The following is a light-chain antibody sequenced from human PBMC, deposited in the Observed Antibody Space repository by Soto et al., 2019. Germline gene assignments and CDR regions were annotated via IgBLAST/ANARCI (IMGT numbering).Light chain of an antibody. CDR2: GAS. CDR3: QQYNNWPPVT. J-gene: IGKJ5*01. Sequence: ETVMTQSPAALSVSPGERATLSCRASQSVSSNVAWYQQTPGQAPRLLIYGASTRAAGIPDRFSGSGSGTXXXXXXXXXQSEDFAVYYCQQYNNWPPVTFGQGTRLDIK. CDR1: QSVSSN. V-gene: IGKV3-15*01.